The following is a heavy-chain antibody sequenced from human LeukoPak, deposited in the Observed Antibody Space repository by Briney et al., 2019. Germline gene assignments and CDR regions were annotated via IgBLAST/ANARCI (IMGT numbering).Heavy chain of an antibody. V-gene: IGHV3-23*01. D-gene: IGHD6-13*01. CDR2: ISAGGGST. J-gene: IGHJ1*01. Sequence: GGSLRLSCAASGFTFSSYAMSWVRQAPGKGLEWVSGISAGGGSTYYADSVKGRFTISRDNSKNTLYLQMNSLKTEDTAVYYCTTVGSSWYPEYFQHWGQGTLVTVSS. CDR3: TTVGSSWYPEYFQH. CDR1: GFTFSSYA.